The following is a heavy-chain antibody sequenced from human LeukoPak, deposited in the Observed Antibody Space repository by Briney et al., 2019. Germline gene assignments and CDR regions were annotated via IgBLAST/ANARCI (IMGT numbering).Heavy chain of an antibody. CDR2: IYSGGST. J-gene: IGHJ4*02. V-gene: IGHV3-53*01. Sequence: PGGSLRLSCAASGFTVSSNYMSWVRQAPGKGLEWVSVIYSGGSTYYADSVKGRFTISRGNSKNTLYLQMNSLRAEDTAVYYCARGWGEKGRCRGGTCNNPEFGYWGQGTLVTVSS. CDR1: GFTVSSNY. D-gene: IGHD2-15*01. CDR3: ARGWGEKGRCRGGTCNNPEFGY.